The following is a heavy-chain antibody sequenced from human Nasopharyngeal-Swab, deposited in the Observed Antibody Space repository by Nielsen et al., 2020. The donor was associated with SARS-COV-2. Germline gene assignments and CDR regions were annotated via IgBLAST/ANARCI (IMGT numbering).Heavy chain of an antibody. J-gene: IGHJ6*03. CDR1: GGAFSGYY. CDR3: ARGVPKWQWLPKRYYYMDV. V-gene: IGHV4-34*01. CDR2: INHSGST. D-gene: IGHD6-19*01. Sequence: SETLSLTCAVCGGAFSGYYWGWIRQPPGKGLEWIGEINHSGSTNYNPSLKSRVTISVDTSKNQFSLKLSSVTAADTAVYYCARGVPKWQWLPKRYYYMDVWGKGTTVTVSS.